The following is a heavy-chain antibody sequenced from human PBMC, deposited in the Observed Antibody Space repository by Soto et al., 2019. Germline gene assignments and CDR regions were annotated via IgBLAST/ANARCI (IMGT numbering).Heavy chain of an antibody. Sequence: QITLKESGPSPVKPTQTLTVTCTFSGFSLSNSGVGVAWIRQPPGKALEWLALIYGDNAKRYSPSLKTRLTXPXAXSXXQVVLTMTNMDPVDTATYYCAHCTLHDYGDYDPGTSHVFDSWGQGTLVTVSS. D-gene: IGHD4-17*01. CDR2: IYGDNAK. CDR1: GFSLSNSGVG. J-gene: IGHJ4*02. V-gene: IGHV2-5*02. CDR3: AHCTLHDYGDYDPGTSHVFDS.